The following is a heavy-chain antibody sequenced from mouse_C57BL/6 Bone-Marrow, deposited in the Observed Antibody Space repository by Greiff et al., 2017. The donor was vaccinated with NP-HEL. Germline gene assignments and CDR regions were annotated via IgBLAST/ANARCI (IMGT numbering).Heavy chain of an antibody. J-gene: IGHJ3*01. CDR3: TRDSYSNYVAWFAY. V-gene: IGHV5-9-1*02. CDR2: ISSGGDYI. CDR1: GFTFSSYA. D-gene: IGHD2-5*01. Sequence: EVQGVESGEGLVKPGGSLKLSCAASGFTFSSYAMSWVRQTPEKRLEWVAYISSGGDYIYYADTVKGRFTISRDNARNTLYLQMSSLKSEDTAMYYCTRDSYSNYVAWFAYWGQGTLVTVSA.